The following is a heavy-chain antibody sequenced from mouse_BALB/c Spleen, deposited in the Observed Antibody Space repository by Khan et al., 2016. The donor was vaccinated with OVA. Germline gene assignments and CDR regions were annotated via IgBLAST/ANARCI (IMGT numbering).Heavy chain of an antibody. J-gene: IGHJ2*01. Sequence: EVELVESGPGLVKPSQSLSLTCTVTGYSITSGYGWNWIRQFPGNKLEWMGYISYSGSTNYNPSLKSRISITRDPSKNQFFLQLNSVTTEDTATYHCARTARIKYWGQGTTLTVSS. CDR1: GYSITSGYG. CDR3: ARTARIKY. D-gene: IGHD1-2*01. CDR2: ISYSGST. V-gene: IGHV3-2*02.